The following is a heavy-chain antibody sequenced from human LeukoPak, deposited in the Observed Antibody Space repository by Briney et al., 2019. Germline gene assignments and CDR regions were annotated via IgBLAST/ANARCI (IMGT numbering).Heavy chain of an antibody. V-gene: IGHV3-30*02. CDR1: GFTFSSYG. J-gene: IGHJ6*03. Sequence: GGSLRLSCAASGFTFSSYGMHWVRQAPGKGLEWVAFIRYDGSNKYYADSVKGRFTISRDNSKNTMYLQMNSLRAEDTAVYYCAKDGGRLQYAYMDVWGKGTTVTVSS. D-gene: IGHD4-11*01. CDR3: AKDGGRLQYAYMDV. CDR2: IRYDGSNK.